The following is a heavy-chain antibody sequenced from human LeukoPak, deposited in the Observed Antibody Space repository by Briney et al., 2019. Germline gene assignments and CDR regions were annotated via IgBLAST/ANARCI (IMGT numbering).Heavy chain of an antibody. CDR2: IYYSGST. D-gene: IGHD5-12*01. Sequence: SETLSLTCTVSGGTISSYYWSWIRQPPGKGLEWIGYIYYSGSTNYNPSLKSRVTISVDTSKNQFSLKLSSVTAADTAAYYCARDRMEWLPTHYYGMDVWGQGTTVTVSS. V-gene: IGHV4-59*01. CDR3: ARDRMEWLPTHYYGMDV. J-gene: IGHJ6*02. CDR1: GGTISSYY.